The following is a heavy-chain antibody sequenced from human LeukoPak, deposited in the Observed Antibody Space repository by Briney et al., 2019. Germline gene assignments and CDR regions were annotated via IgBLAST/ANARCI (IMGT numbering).Heavy chain of an antibody. D-gene: IGHD2-2*01. CDR2: IIPILGIA. CDR1: GGTFSSYA. CDR3: NIVVVPAATTHNYYYYGMDV. Sequence: ASVKVSCKASGGTFSSYAISWMRQAPGQGLEWMGRIIPILGIANNAQNFQGRVTITADKSTSTAYMELSSLRSEDTAVYYCNIVVVPAATTHNYYYYGMDVWGQGTTVTVSS. V-gene: IGHV1-69*04. J-gene: IGHJ6*02.